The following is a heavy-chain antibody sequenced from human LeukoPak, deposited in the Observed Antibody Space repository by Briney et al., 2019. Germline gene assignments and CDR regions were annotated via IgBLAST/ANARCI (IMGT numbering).Heavy chain of an antibody. V-gene: IGHV3-7*04. J-gene: IGHJ4*02. D-gene: IGHD3-10*01. Sequence: TGGSLRLSCAASGFTFSSYWMSWVRQAPGKGLEWVANIKQDESEKHYVDSVKGRFTISRDNAKNSLYLQMNILRADDTAVYYCAKAGRRHSVFDYWGQGSLVTVSS. CDR3: AKAGRRHSVFDY. CDR2: IKQDESEK. CDR1: GFTFSSYW.